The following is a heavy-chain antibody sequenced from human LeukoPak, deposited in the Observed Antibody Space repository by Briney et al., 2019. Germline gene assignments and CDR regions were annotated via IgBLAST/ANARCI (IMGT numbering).Heavy chain of an antibody. CDR1: GGSISSYY. D-gene: IGHD6-13*01. Sequence: TSETLSLTCTVSGGSISSYYWSWIRQPPGKGLEWIGYIYYSGTTNYNPSLKSRVTISVDTSKNQFSLKLSSVTAADTAVYYCARGVYIAAAQYAYWGQGTLVTASS. CDR3: ARGVYIAAAQYAY. J-gene: IGHJ4*02. V-gene: IGHV4-59*01. CDR2: IYYSGTT.